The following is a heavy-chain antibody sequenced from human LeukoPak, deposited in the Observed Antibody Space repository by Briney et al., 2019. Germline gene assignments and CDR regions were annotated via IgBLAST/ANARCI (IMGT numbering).Heavy chain of an antibody. J-gene: IGHJ4*02. V-gene: IGHV3-33*01. CDR2: IWYDGSNK. Sequence: GGSLRLSCAASGFTFSTDGMHWVRQAPGKGLEWVAVIWYDGSNKYYADSVKGRFTISGDNSKNTLYLQMNGLRAEDTAVYYCARDRQQLVGDYWGQGTLVTVSS. D-gene: IGHD6-13*01. CDR1: GFTFSTDG. CDR3: ARDRQQLVGDY.